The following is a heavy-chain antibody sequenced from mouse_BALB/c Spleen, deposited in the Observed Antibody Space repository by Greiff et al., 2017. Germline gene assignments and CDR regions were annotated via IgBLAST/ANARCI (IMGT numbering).Heavy chain of an antibody. CDR1: GYAFTNYL. J-gene: IGHJ3*01. CDR3: AARTWGFAY. Sequence: QVQLQQSGAELVRPGTSVKVSCKASGYAFTNYLIEWVKQRPGQGLEWIGVINPGSGGTNYNEKFKGKATLTADKSSSTAYMTLSSLTSDDSAVYICAARTWGFAYWGQGTLVTVSA. V-gene: IGHV1-54*03. D-gene: IGHD3-1*01. CDR2: INPGSGGT.